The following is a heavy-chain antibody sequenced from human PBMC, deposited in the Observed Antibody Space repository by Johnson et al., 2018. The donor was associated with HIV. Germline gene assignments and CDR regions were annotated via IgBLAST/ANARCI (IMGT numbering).Heavy chain of an antibody. V-gene: IGHV3-20*04. J-gene: IGHJ3*02. CDR1: GFTFDDYG. CDR2: INWNGGST. Sequence: VQLVESGGGLVQPGGSLRLSCAASGFTFDDYGMSWVRQAPGKGLEWVSGINWNGGSTGYADSVKGRFTISRDNAKNTLSLQINSLRAEDTAVYYCARDSYYDSSGYYSPPHDAFDIWGQGTMVTVSS. D-gene: IGHD3-22*01. CDR3: ARDSYYDSSGYYSPPHDAFDI.